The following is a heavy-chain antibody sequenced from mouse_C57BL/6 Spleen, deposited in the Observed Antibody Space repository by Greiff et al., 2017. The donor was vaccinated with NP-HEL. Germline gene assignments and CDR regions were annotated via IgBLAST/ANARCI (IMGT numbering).Heavy chain of an antibody. J-gene: IGHJ1*03. CDR2: IYPRSGNT. CDR3: ARSGYYDYDYWYFDV. D-gene: IGHD2-4*01. V-gene: IGHV1-81*01. Sequence: VKLQESGAELARPGASVKLSCKASGYTFTSYGISWVKQRTGQGLEWIGEIYPRSGNTYYNEKFKGKATLTADKSSSTAYMELRSLTSEDSAVYFCARSGYYDYDYWYFDVWGTGTTVTVSS. CDR1: GYTFTSYG.